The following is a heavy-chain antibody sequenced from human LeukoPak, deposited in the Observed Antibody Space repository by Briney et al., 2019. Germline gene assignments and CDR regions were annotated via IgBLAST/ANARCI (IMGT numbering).Heavy chain of an antibody. V-gene: IGHV4-34*01. CDR2: INHSGST. Sequence: SETLSLTCAVYGGSFSGYYWSWIRQPPGKGLEWIGEINHSGSTNYNPSLKSRVTISVDTSKNQFSLKLSSVTAADTAVYYCARDGGRYIRWLNGAFDIWGQGTMVTVSS. CDR1: GGSFSGYY. D-gene: IGHD5-24*01. CDR3: ARDGGRYIRWLNGAFDI. J-gene: IGHJ3*02.